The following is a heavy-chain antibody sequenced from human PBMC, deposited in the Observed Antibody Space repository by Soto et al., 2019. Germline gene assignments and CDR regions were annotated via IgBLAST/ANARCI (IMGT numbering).Heavy chain of an antibody. V-gene: IGHV1-46*01. Sequence: QVQLVQSGAEVKKPWASVKVSCKASGYTFTDYYMHWVRQAPGQGLEWMGIISPSGGSTYAQKFQGRVTVTRDTSTSTVYMELSSLRSEDTAVYYCARDGSSDWLTWFDPWGQGTLVTVSS. J-gene: IGHJ5*02. D-gene: IGHD6-19*01. CDR3: ARDGSSDWLTWFDP. CDR2: ISPSGGST. CDR1: GYTFTDYY.